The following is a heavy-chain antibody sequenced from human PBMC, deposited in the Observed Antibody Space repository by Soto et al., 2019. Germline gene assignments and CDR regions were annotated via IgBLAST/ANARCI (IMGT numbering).Heavy chain of an antibody. CDR2: IIPIFGTA. CDR3: ARDLGYCSGGSCETAPYFDY. J-gene: IGHJ4*02. Sequence: ASVKVSCKASGGTFSSYAISWVRQAPGQGLEWMGGIIPIFGTANYAQKFQGRVTITADESTSTAYMELSSLRSEDPAVYYCARDLGYCSGGSCETAPYFDYWGQGTLVTVSS. V-gene: IGHV1-69*13. D-gene: IGHD2-15*01. CDR1: GGTFSSYA.